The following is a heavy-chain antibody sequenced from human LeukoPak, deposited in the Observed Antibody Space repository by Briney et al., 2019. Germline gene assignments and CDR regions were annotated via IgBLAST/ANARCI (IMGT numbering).Heavy chain of an antibody. D-gene: IGHD6-19*01. Sequence: GGSLRLSCAAPGFTFSSYSMNWVRQAPGKGLWWGSSISSSSSYIYYADSVKGRFTISRDNAKNSLYLQMNSLRAEDTAVYYCAREQYSSGWYGGKFDYWGQGTLVTVSS. CDR3: AREQYSSGWYGGKFDY. CDR2: ISSSSSYI. V-gene: IGHV3-21*01. CDR1: GFTFSSYS. J-gene: IGHJ4*02.